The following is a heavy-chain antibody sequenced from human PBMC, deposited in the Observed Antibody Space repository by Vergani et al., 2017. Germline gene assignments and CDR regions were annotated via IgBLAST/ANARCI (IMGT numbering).Heavy chain of an antibody. D-gene: IGHD6-19*01. J-gene: IGHJ4*02. V-gene: IGHV2-70*04. CDR1: GFSVNSHPMR. Sequence: QVTLKESGPALVKPTQTLTLTCTLSGFSVNSHPMRVIWIRQPPGKALEWLARIDWDDDKFYDRSLKTRLTISKDTSKNQVVLTMTNMDPVDTATYYCARQQWTSFDYWGQGTLVTVSS. CDR2: IDWDDDK. CDR3: ARQQWTSFDY.